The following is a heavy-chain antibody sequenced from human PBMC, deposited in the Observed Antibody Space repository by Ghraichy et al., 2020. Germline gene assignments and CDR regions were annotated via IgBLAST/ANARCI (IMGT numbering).Heavy chain of an antibody. CDR3: ARESHGPYCSGGSCYLRAYYYYMDV. CDR1: GGSISSGGYY. J-gene: IGHJ6*03. V-gene: IGHV4-31*03. D-gene: IGHD2-15*01. CDR2: IYYSGST. Sequence: SETPSLTCTVSGGSISSGGYYWSWIRQHPGKGLEWIGYIYYSGSTYYNPSLKSRVTITVDTSKNQFSLKLSSVTAADPAVYYCARESHGPYCSGGSCYLRAYYYYMDVWGKGTTVTVSS.